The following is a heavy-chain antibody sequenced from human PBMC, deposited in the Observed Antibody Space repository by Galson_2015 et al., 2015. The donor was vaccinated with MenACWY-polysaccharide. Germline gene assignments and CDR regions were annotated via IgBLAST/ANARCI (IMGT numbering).Heavy chain of an antibody. CDR3: ARADRNDGGRALDF. CDR1: GFTFSNYG. V-gene: IGHV3-33*01. D-gene: IGHD1-1*01. CDR2: IWYGGSDE. J-gene: IGHJ3*01. Sequence: SLRLSCAASGFTFSNYGMHWVRQAPGKGLEWMATIWYGGSDEYYADSVKGRFTISRDNSKNSLYLQMNSLSAEDKAVYYCARADRNDGGRALDFWGQGTMVTVSS.